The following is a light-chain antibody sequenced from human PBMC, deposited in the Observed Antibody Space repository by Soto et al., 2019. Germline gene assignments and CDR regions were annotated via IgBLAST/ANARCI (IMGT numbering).Light chain of an antibody. CDR3: PQSYSTPLT. CDR2: AAS. Sequence: DIQMTQSPSSLSASVGDRVTITCRASQSISSYLNWYQQKPGKAPKLLIYAASSLQSGVPSRFSGSGSGKDFTLNISSLQPEDFATYYCPQSYSTPLTFGGGTKVDIK. V-gene: IGKV1-39*01. CDR1: QSISSY. J-gene: IGKJ4*01.